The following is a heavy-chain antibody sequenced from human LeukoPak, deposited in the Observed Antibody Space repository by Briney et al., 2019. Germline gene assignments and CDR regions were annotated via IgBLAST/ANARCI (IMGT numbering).Heavy chain of an antibody. J-gene: IGHJ3*02. Sequence: GSLRLSCAASGFTFSSYSMNWVRQAPGKGLEWIGEINHSGSTNYNPSLKSRVTISVDTSKNQFSLKLSSVTAADTAVYYCARDETSSMVDIWGQGTMVTVSS. D-gene: IGHD6-13*01. CDR1: GFTFSSYS. V-gene: IGHV4-34*01. CDR2: INHSGST. CDR3: ARDETSSMVDI.